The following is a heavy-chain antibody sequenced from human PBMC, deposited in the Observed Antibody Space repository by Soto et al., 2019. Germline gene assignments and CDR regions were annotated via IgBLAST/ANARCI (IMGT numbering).Heavy chain of an antibody. Sequence: QLQLQESGPGLVKPSETLSLTCTVSGGSISSSSYYWGWIRQPPGKGLELIGSIYYSGSTYYNPSLKSRVTISVDTSKNQFSLKLSSVTAADTAVYYCARLDRDHAFDIWGQGTMVTVSS. D-gene: IGHD3-9*01. CDR2: IYYSGST. V-gene: IGHV4-39*01. J-gene: IGHJ3*02. CDR1: GGSISSSSYY. CDR3: ARLDRDHAFDI.